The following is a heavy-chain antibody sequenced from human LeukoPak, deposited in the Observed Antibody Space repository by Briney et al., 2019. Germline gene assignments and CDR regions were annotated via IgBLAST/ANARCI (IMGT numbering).Heavy chain of an antibody. CDR2: INPSSGIT. Sequence: ASVTVSCKASGYTFTSYYMHWVRQPPGQGLEWMGLINPSSGITSYAQQFQGRVTLTRDTSTSTVYLELSSLRSEDTAVYYCARDLGPYSISVAVNWGQGTLVTVSS. D-gene: IGHD6-19*01. V-gene: IGHV1-46*01. CDR3: ARDLGPYSISVAVN. CDR1: GYTFTSYY. J-gene: IGHJ4*02.